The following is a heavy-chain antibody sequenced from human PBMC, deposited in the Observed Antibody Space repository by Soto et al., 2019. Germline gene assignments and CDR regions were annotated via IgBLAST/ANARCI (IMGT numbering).Heavy chain of an antibody. V-gene: IGHV4-34*01. Sequence: SETLSLTCAVYGGSFSGYYWSWIRQPPGKGLEWIGEINHSGSTNYNPSLKSRVTISVDTSKNQFSLKLSSVTAADTAVYYCARHKLGTRAFEIWGQGTMVTGSS. CDR2: INHSGST. CDR1: GGSFSGYY. J-gene: IGHJ3*02. D-gene: IGHD7-27*01. CDR3: ARHKLGTRAFEI.